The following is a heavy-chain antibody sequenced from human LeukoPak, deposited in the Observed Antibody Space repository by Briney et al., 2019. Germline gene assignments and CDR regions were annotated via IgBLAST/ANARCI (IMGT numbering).Heavy chain of an antibody. Sequence: PSETLSLTCAVYGGSFSGYYWSWIRQPPGKGLEWIGEINHRGSTNYNPSLKSRVTISVDTSKNQFSLKLSSATAADTAVYYCASVYDSSGYYPFWGQGTLVTVSS. CDR1: GGSFSGYY. J-gene: IGHJ4*02. CDR2: INHRGST. CDR3: ASVYDSSGYYPF. V-gene: IGHV4-34*01. D-gene: IGHD3-22*01.